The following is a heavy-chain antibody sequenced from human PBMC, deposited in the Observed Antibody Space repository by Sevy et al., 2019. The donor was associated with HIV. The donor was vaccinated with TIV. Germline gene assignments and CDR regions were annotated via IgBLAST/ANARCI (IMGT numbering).Heavy chain of an antibody. D-gene: IGHD2-15*01. CDR1: GFTFDDYA. V-gene: IGHV3-49*03. CDR3: SRALATAVTPEYYFDY. Sequence: GGSLRLSCTASGFTFDDYAMSWFRQAPGKGLEWVAFITRNSYEAYGGTREYAGDVKGRFTISRDDSKSIAYLQMNSLKTEGTAMYYCSRALATAVTPEYYFDYWGQGTLVTVSS. J-gene: IGHJ4*02. CDR2: ITRNSYEAYGGTR.